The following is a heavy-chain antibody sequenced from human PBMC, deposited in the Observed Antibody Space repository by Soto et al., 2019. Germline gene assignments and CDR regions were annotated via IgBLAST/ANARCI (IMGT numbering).Heavy chain of an antibody. V-gene: IGHV4-34*01. CDR3: ASTYDILTGYYSY. CDR1: GGSFSGYY. CDR2: INHSGST. J-gene: IGHJ4*02. D-gene: IGHD3-9*01. Sequence: SETLSLTCAVYGGSFSGYYLSWIRQPPGKGLEWIGEINHSGSTNYNPSLKSRVTISVDTSKNQFSLKLTSVTASDTAVYYCASTYDILTGYYSYWGQGTLVTVSS.